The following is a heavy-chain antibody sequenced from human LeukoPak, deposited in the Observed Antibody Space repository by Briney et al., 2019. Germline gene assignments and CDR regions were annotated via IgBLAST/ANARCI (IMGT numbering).Heavy chain of an antibody. V-gene: IGHV3-23*01. CDR2: ISGGGGST. CDR3: AKGGKWDVTPFDY. CDR1: GLTFSSYA. Sequence: GGSLRLSRAASGLTFSSYAMSWVRQAPGKGLEWVSTISGGGGSTYYADSVKGRFTISRDNSKNTLYLQVNSLRAEDTAVYYCAKGGKWDVTPFDYWGQGTLVTVSS. D-gene: IGHD1-26*01. J-gene: IGHJ4*02.